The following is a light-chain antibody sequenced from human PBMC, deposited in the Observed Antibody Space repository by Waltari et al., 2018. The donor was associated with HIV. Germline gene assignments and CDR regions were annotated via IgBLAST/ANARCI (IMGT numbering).Light chain of an antibody. CDR3: QSYDSSNQGV. CDR2: EDN. Sequence: NFMLTQPHSLSESPGKPVTISCTRTSGTISSNYVQWYQPRPGSYPTTVIYEDNPRPTGVPDRFSGSIDSASNAAYIIISGLKTEDEADYYCQSYDSSNQGVFGGGTKLTVL. CDR1: SGTISSNY. J-gene: IGLJ3*02. V-gene: IGLV6-57*01.